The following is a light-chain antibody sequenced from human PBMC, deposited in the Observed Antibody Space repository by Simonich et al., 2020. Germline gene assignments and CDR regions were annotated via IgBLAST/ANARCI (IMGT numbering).Light chain of an antibody. CDR1: SSAVGGYNY. CDR2: YVS. V-gene: IGLV2-14*03. Sequence: QSALTQPASVSGSLGQSITISCPGTSSAVGGYNYVSWYQQHPGKAPKHMFYYVSNRPSGVSNRFSGSKYGNTASLTISGLQAEDEADYYCSSYTSSSTVVFGGGTKLTVL. CDR3: SSYTSSSTVV. J-gene: IGLJ2*01.